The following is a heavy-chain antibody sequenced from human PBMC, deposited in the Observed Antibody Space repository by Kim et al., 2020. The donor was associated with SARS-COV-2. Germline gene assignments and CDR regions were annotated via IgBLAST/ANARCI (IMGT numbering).Heavy chain of an antibody. CDR3: ARGPYCRSMSCPYWFDP. D-gene: IGHD2-2*01. Sequence: ASVKVSCKASGYTFTSYDVNWVRQATGQGLGWMGWMNPNSGNTGYAQKFQGRVTMTSNISISTAYMELSSLRSEDTAVYYCARGPYCRSMSCPYWFDPWGQGTLVTVSS. V-gene: IGHV1-8*01. J-gene: IGHJ5*02. CDR1: GYTFTSYD. CDR2: MNPNSGNT.